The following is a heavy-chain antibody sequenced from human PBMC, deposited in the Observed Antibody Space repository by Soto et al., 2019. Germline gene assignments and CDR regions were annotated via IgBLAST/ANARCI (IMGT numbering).Heavy chain of an antibody. CDR3: AAITMVRGVMVPFDP. D-gene: IGHD3-10*01. Sequence: KRSETLSLTCTVSGGSVISGSYYWIWIRQPPGKGLEWIGYIYYSGSTNYNPSLKSRVTISVDTSKNQFSLKLSSVTAADTAVYYCAAITMVRGVMVPFDPWGQGTLVTVSS. V-gene: IGHV4-61*01. CDR1: GGSVISGSYY. CDR2: IYYSGST. J-gene: IGHJ5*02.